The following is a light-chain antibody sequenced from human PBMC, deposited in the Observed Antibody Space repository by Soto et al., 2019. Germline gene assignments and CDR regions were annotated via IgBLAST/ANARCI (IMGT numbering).Light chain of an antibody. CDR1: SSNIGAGYD. CDR2: GNT. CDR3: LSFDSSLSVV. V-gene: IGLV1-40*01. J-gene: IGLJ2*01. Sequence: QSVLTQPPSVSGATGQRVTISCTGSSSNIGAGYDVHWYQQLPGRAPKLLIYGNTNRPSGVPDRFSGSKSGTSASLAITGLLAEDEADYYCLSFDSSLSVVFGGGTKLTVL.